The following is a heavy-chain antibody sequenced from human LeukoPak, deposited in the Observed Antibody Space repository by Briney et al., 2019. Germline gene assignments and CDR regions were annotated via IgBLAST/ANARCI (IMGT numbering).Heavy chain of an antibody. J-gene: IGHJ5*02. V-gene: IGHV3-74*01. D-gene: IGHD6-6*01. CDR2: INSDGSST. CDR3: ARIAARQYNWFDP. CDR1: GFTFSSYW. Sequence: PGGSLRLSCAASGFTFSSYWMHWVRQAPGKGLVWVSRINSDGSSTGYADSVKGRFTISRDNAKNTLYLQMNSLRAEDTAVYYCARIAARQYNWFDPWGQGTLVTVSS.